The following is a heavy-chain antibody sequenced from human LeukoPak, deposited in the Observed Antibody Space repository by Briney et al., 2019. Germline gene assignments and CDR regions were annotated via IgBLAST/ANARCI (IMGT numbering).Heavy chain of an antibody. J-gene: IGHJ4*02. CDR1: GYTFTSYY. Sequence: ASVKVSCKASGYTFTSYYMHWVRQAPGQGLEGMGIINPSGGSTSYAQKFQGRVTMTRDTSTSTVYMALSSLRSEDTAVYYCARAPSHYDILTPPGYWGQGTLVTVSS. D-gene: IGHD3-9*01. CDR2: INPSGGST. CDR3: ARAPSHYDILTPPGY. V-gene: IGHV1-46*01.